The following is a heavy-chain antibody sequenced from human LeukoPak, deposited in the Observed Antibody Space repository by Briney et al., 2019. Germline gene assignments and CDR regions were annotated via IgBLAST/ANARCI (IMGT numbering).Heavy chain of an antibody. D-gene: IGHD1-26*01. CDR3: ARAPRVVGATKGFDY. J-gene: IGHJ4*02. CDR2: INHSGST. CDR1: GGSFSGYY. Sequence: PSETLSLTCAVYGGSFSGYYWSWIRQPPGKGLEWIGEINHSGSTNYNPSLKSRVTISVDTSKNQFSLKLSFVTAADTAVYYCARAPRVVGATKGFDYWGQGTLVTVSS. V-gene: IGHV4-34*01.